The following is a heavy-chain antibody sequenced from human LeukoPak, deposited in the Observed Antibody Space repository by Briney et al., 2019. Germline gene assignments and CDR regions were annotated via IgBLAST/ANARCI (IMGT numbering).Heavy chain of an antibody. CDR3: ASTISGGSRFLEWLLGGYCFDY. J-gene: IGHJ4*02. Sequence: SETLSLTCTVSGYSISSGYYWGWIRQPPGKGLEWIGSIYYSGSTYYNPSLKSRVTISVDTSKNQFSLKLSSVTAADTAVYYCASTISGGSRFLEWLLGGYCFDYWGQGTLVTVSS. V-gene: IGHV4-38-2*02. D-gene: IGHD3-3*01. CDR1: GYSISSGYY. CDR2: IYYSGST.